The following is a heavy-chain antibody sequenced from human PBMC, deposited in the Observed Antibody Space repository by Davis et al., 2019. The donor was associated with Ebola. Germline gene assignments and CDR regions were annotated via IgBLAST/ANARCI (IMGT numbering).Heavy chain of an antibody. CDR1: GYTFSNYY. J-gene: IGHJ5*02. Sequence: AASVKVSCKAFGYTFSNYYIHWVRQAPGQGLEWMGWINPNSGGTNYAQKFQGRVTMTRDTSISTAYMELSRLRSDDTAVYYCARDISQLLYGDWFDPWGQGTLVTVSS. CDR3: ARDISQLLYGDWFDP. D-gene: IGHD2-2*02. CDR2: INPNSGGT. V-gene: IGHV1-2*02.